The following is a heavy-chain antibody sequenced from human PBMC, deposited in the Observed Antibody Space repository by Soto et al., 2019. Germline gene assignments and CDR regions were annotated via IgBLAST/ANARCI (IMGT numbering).Heavy chain of an antibody. CDR2: INPIFGAA. D-gene: IGHD3-3*01. V-gene: IGHV1-69*13. CDR3: AITIFGVYSSAIYCYGMDV. CDR1: GCTFSSYA. Sequence: ASVKVSCKASGCTFSSYAISWVRQAPGQGLEWMGGINPIFGAANYAQKFQGRVTITADDSTSTAYMELSSLRSDDTAVYYCAITIFGVYSSAIYCYGMDVWGQGTTVTVSS. J-gene: IGHJ6*02.